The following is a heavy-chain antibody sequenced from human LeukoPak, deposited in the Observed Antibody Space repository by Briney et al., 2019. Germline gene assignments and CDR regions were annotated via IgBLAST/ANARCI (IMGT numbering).Heavy chain of an antibody. CDR1: GGSIGSTNYY. V-gene: IGHV4-39*01. D-gene: IGHD1-1*01. Sequence: SETLSLTCTVSGGSIGSTNYYWGWIRQPPGKGLEWIANIYYSGSTYYNPSLKSRVTISVDTSKNQFSLKLSSVTAADTTVYYCARQARTYFDSWGQGTLVTVSS. CDR3: ARQARTYFDS. CDR2: IYYSGST. J-gene: IGHJ4*02.